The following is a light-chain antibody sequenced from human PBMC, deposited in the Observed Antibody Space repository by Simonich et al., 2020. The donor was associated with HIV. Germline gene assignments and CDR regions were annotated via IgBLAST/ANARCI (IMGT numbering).Light chain of an antibody. J-gene: IGKJ2*01. CDR2: KAS. CDR3: QQFNSYSYT. Sequence: EIQMTHSPSTLSASVGTRLTTTCRANQTIINWLAGYQQKPGKAPRLFIYKASTLKSGVPSRCSGSGSGTEFTLTISSLQPDDFATYYCQQFNSYSYTFGQGTKLEIK. CDR1: QTIINW. V-gene: IGKV1-5*03.